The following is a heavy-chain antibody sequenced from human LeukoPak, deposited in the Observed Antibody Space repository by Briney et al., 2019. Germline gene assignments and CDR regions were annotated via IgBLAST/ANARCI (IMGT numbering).Heavy chain of an antibody. J-gene: IGHJ4*02. Sequence: QPGGSLRLSCAASGFTFSSYGMSWVRQAPGKGLEWVSAISGSGGSTYYADSVKGRFTISRDNSQNTLYLQMSSLRAEDTAVYYCAKDPLPVIATSYFDSWGQGTLVTVSS. D-gene: IGHD3-10*01. CDR3: AKDPLPVIATSYFDS. V-gene: IGHV3-23*01. CDR1: GFTFSSYG. CDR2: ISGSGGST.